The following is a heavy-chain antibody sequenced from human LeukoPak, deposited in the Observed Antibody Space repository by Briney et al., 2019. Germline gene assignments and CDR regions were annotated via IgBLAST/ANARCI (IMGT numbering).Heavy chain of an antibody. CDR1: GYTFTCYY. CDR3: ASNYDFWSGYLYY. V-gene: IGHV1-2*02. Sequence: GASVKVSFKASGYTFTCYYMHLVREAPGQGLEWMGWINPNSGGTNYAQKFQGRVTMTTDTSISTAYMELSRLRSDDTAVYDCASNYDFWSGYLYYWGQGTLVTVSS. CDR2: INPNSGGT. J-gene: IGHJ4*02. D-gene: IGHD3-3*01.